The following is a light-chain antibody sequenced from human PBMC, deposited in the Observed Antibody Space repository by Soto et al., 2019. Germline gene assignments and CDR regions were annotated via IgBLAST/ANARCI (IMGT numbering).Light chain of an antibody. CDR3: CSYGGNNALV. CDR1: SSNVGSYNF. CDR2: EVS. J-gene: IGLJ3*02. Sequence: QSVLAQPASVSGSRGQSITISCTGTSSNVGSYNFVSWYRQYPGKAPELIIYEVSQRPSTFFNRFSGSKSGNTASLTISGLQSYEEAGYYCCSYGGNNALVFGGGTKVTVL. V-gene: IGLV2-23*02.